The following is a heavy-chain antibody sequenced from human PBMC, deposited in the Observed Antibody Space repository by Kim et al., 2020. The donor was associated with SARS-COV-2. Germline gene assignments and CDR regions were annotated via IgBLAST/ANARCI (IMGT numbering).Heavy chain of an antibody. D-gene: IGHD3-9*01. J-gene: IGHJ4*02. Sequence: SETLSLTCAVYGGSFSGYYWSWIRQPPGKGLEWIGEINHSGSTNYNPSLKSRVTISVDTSKNQFSLKLSSVTAADTAVYYCARGTRYFDFFYYWGQGTLVTVSS. V-gene: IGHV4-34*01. CDR1: GGSFSGYY. CDR3: ARGTRYFDFFYY. CDR2: INHSGST.